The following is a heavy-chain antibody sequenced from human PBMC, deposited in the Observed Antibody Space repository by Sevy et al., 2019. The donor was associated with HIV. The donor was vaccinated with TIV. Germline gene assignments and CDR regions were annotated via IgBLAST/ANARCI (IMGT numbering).Heavy chain of an antibody. CDR3: ARQGYSSSWYVSPNWFDP. V-gene: IGHV4-39*01. CDR2: IYYSWST. D-gene: IGHD6-13*01. CDR1: GGSISSSSYY. Sequence: SETLSLTCTVSGGSISSSSYYWGWIRQPPGKGLEWIGSIYYSWSTYYDPSLKSRVTISVDTSKNQFSLKLSSVTAADTAVYYCARQGYSSSWYVSPNWFDPWGQGTLVTVSS. J-gene: IGHJ5*02.